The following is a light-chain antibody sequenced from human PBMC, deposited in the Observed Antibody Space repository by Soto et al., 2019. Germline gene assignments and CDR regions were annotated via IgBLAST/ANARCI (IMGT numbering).Light chain of an antibody. Sequence: QSALAQPASVSGSPGQSITISCTGSSSDVGGYNYVSWYQQHPGKAPKLIIYEVNNRPSGVSNRFSGSKSGSTASLTISGLQAEDEADYYCTSYTNIASLDVFGTGTKV. J-gene: IGLJ1*01. CDR1: SSDVGGYNY. CDR2: EVN. CDR3: TSYTNIASLDV. V-gene: IGLV2-14*01.